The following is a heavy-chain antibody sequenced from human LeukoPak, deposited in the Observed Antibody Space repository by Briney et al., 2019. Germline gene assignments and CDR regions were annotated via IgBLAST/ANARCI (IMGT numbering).Heavy chain of an antibody. V-gene: IGHV1-69*13. Sequence: ASVKVSCKASGGTFSSYAISWVRQAPGQGLEWMGGIIPIFGTANYAQKFQGRVTITADESTSTAYMELSSLRSEDTAVYYCARWAGFWSGYYNDYYYGMDVWGQGTTVTVS. D-gene: IGHD3-3*01. CDR1: GGTFSSYA. J-gene: IGHJ6*02. CDR3: ARWAGFWSGYYNDYYYGMDV. CDR2: IIPIFGTA.